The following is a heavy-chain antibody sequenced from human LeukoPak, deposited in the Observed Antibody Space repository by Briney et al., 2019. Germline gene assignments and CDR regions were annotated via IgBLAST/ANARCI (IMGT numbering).Heavy chain of an antibody. CDR3: ARHGADYVWGSYRSPFDY. D-gene: IGHD3-16*02. Sequence: PSETLSLTCTVSGGSISSYYWSWIRQHPGKGLEWIGYIYYSGSTYYNPSLKSRVTISVDTSKNQFSLKLSSVTAADTAVYYCARHGADYVWGSYRSPFDYWGQGTLVTVSS. CDR1: GGSISSYY. V-gene: IGHV4-59*08. J-gene: IGHJ4*02. CDR2: IYYSGST.